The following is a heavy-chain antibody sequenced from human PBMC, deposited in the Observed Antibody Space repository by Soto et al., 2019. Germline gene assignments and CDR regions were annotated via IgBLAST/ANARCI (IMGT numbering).Heavy chain of an antibody. D-gene: IGHD3-16*02. Sequence: GGSLRLSCAASGFTFSSYGMHWVRQAPGKGLEWVSAISGSGGSTYYADSVKDRFTISRDNSKNTLYLQMNSLRAEDTAVYYCAKERGYQKFDYWGQGTLVTVSS. CDR3: AKERGYQKFDY. J-gene: IGHJ4*02. CDR2: ISGSGGST. V-gene: IGHV3-23*01. CDR1: GFTFSSYG.